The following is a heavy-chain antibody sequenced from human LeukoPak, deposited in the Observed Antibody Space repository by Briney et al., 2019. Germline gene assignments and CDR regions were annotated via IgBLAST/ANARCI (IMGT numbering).Heavy chain of an antibody. D-gene: IGHD1-26*01. CDR1: GFTFSSYA. CDR3: ASDVVGGTTNY. J-gene: IGHJ4*02. Sequence: GGSLRLSCAASGFTFSSYAMSWVRQAPGKGLEWVSAISGSGGSTYYADSVKGRFTISRDNSKNTLYLQMNSLRAEDTAVYYCASDVVGGTTNYWGQGTLVTVSS. V-gene: IGHV3-23*01. CDR2: ISGSGGST.